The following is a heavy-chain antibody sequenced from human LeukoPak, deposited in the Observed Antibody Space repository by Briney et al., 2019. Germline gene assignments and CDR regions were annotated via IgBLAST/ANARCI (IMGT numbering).Heavy chain of an antibody. CDR1: GGTFSSYA. CDR2: IIPILGIA. J-gene: IGHJ2*01. V-gene: IGHV1-69*04. CDR3: ARLLYGDYDWYFDL. Sequence: SVKVSCRASGGTFSSYAISWVRQAPGQGLEWMGRIIPILGIANYAQKFQGRVTITADKSTSTAYMELSSLRSEDTAVYYCARLLYGDYDWYFDLWGRGTLVTVSS. D-gene: IGHD4-17*01.